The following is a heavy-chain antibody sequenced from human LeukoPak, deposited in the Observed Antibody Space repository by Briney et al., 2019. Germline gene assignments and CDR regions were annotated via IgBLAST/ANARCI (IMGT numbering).Heavy chain of an antibody. V-gene: IGHV4-59*01. CDR2: IYYSGNT. D-gene: IGHD3-22*01. CDR3: ARRAQRPPQYYYDSSQPLYYFDY. Sequence: PSETLSLTCTVSGGSISSYYWSWIRQPPGKALEWSGYIYYSGNTNYNPSLKSRVTISVDTSKNQFSLKLSSVTAADTAVYYCARRAQRPPQYYYDSSQPLYYFDYWGQGTLVTVSP. J-gene: IGHJ4*02. CDR1: GGSISSYY.